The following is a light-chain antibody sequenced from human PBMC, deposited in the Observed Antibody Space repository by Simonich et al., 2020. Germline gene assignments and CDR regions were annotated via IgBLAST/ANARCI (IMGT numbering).Light chain of an antibody. CDR3: QSADSSGTYPEV. J-gene: IGLJ3*02. CDR2: KAS. CDR1: ALPKQY. Sequence: SYELTQPPSVSVSPGQTARITCSGDALPKQYAYWYQQKPGQAPVLVIYKASERPSGIPERFSGSSSGTTVTLTISGVQAEDEADYYCQSADSSGTYPEVFGGGTKLTVL. V-gene: IGLV3-25*03.